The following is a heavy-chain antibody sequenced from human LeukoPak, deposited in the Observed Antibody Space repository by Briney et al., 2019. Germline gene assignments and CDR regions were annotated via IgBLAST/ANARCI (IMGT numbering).Heavy chain of an antibody. CDR3: ARRFYEYNVYDRHFDS. Sequence: GGSLRLSCADSGFTFSRDWMHWVRQAPGKGPEWVSRISDDGSITTYADSVQGRFTISRDNAKSTVFLQMNSLRVEDTAVYFCARRFYEYNVYDRHFDSWGQGILVTASS. V-gene: IGHV3-74*03. D-gene: IGHD3-16*01. J-gene: IGHJ4*02. CDR1: GFTFSRDW. CDR2: ISDDGSIT.